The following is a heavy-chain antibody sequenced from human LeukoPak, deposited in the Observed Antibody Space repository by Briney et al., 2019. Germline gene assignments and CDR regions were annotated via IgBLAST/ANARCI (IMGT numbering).Heavy chain of an antibody. Sequence: GGSLRLSCAASGFTSSSYAMSWVRQAPGKGLEWVSAISGSGGSTYYADSVKGRFTISRDNSKNTLYLQMNSMRDEDTAVYYCAKAIVVVPAASRSLYFQHWGQGTLVTVSS. J-gene: IGHJ1*01. CDR1: GFTSSSYA. D-gene: IGHD2-2*01. V-gene: IGHV3-23*01. CDR2: ISGSGGST. CDR3: AKAIVVVPAASRSLYFQH.